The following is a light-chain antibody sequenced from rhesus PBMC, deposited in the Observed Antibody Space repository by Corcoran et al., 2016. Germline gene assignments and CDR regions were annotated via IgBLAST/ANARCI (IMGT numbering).Light chain of an antibody. CDR1: QSVSSS. J-gene: IGKJ3*01. CDR3: QQYDSWPFT. V-gene: IGKV3-42*03. Sequence: EIVMTQSPATLSLSPGERATLSCRASQSVSSSLAWYQQKPGQAPRLLIYGASSGPTGIPNRFSGSGSGTVFIRTISSLEPEYFAVYYCQQYDSWPFTFGPGTKLDIK. CDR2: GAS.